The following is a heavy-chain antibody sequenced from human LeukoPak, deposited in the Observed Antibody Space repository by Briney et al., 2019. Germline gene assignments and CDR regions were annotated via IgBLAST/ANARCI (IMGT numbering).Heavy chain of an antibody. D-gene: IGHD2-21*01. V-gene: IGHV3-21*01. CDR2: ISSSSSYI. J-gene: IGHJ3*02. CDR3: ARVMWSEIGAFDI. Sequence: GRSLRLSCAASGFTFSSYSMNWVRQAPGKGLEWVSSISSSSSYIYYADSVKGRFTISRDNAKNSLYLQMNSLRAEDTAVYYCARVMWSEIGAFDIWGQGTMVTVSS. CDR1: GFTFSSYS.